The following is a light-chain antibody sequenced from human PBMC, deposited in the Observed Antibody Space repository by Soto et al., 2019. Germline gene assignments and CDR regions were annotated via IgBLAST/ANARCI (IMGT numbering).Light chain of an antibody. CDR2: SNN. CDR3: ATWDDSLHGYV. V-gene: IGLV1-44*01. Sequence: QSVLTQPPSASGTPGQRVTISCPGSSSNVGSNTVHWYQQLPGTAPKLLIYSNNQRPSGVPDRFSGSKSGTSASLAISGLQSEDEADYYCATWDDSLHGYVFGTGTKGTVL. CDR1: SSNVGSNT. J-gene: IGLJ1*01.